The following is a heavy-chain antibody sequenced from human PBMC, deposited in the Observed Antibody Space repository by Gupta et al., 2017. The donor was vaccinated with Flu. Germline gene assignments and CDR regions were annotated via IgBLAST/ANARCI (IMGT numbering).Heavy chain of an antibody. CDR2: ISSSSSYI. V-gene: IGHV3-21*01. Sequence: RQAPGKGLEWVSSISSSSSYIYYADSVKGRFTISRDNAKNSLYLQMNSLRAEDTAVYYCARATDCSSTSCYGLYYYYMDVWGKGTTVTVSS. D-gene: IGHD2-2*01. J-gene: IGHJ6*03. CDR3: ARATDCSSTSCYGLYYYYMDV.